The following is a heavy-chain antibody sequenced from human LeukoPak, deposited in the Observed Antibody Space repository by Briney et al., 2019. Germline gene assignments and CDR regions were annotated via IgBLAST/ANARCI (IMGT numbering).Heavy chain of an antibody. D-gene: IGHD1-26*01. J-gene: IGHJ4*02. CDR2: IYSSGIT. V-gene: IGHV4-59*01. CDR3: ASDISGSYPGPFDY. Sequence: PSETLSLTCTVSGGSISTYYWNWIRQPPGKGLEWIGYIYSSGITNYNPSLKSRVTISVNTSKNQFSLILSSVTAADTAVYYCASDISGSYPGPFDYWGQGTLVTVSS. CDR1: GGSISTYY.